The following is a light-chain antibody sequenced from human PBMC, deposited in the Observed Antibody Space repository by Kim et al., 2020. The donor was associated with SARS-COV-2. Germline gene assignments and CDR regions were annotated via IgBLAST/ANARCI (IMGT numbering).Light chain of an antibody. CDR1: QVIRKF. V-gene: IGKV1-33*01. Sequence: ASVGDRVTITCQATQVIRKFLNWYQQRPGKAPQLLIYDVSNFQTGVPSRFSGSGYGTEFTLTISSLQPEDFATYYCQQNDAFPITFGQGTRLEIK. J-gene: IGKJ5*01. CDR2: DVS. CDR3: QQNDAFPIT.